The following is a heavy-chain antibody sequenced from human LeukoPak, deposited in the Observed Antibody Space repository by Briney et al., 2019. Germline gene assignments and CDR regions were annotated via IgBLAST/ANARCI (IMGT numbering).Heavy chain of an antibody. D-gene: IGHD3-22*01. V-gene: IGHV1-69*02. CDR3: ARESSGYFIDAFDI. CDR1: GGTFSSYT. J-gene: IGHJ3*02. CDR2: IIPILGMA. Sequence: SVKVSCKASGGTFSSYTISWVRQAPGQGLEWMGRIIPILGMANYAQKFQGRVTITADKSTSTAYMELSSLRSEDTAVYYCARESSGYFIDAFDIWGQGTMVTVSS.